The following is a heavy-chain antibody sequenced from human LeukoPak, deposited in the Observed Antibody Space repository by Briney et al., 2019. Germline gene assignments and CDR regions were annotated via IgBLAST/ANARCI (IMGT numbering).Heavy chain of an antibody. V-gene: IGHV3-64D*06. CDR2: ISGNGDNT. CDR3: VRGTGY. CDR1: GFTFSTYV. Sequence: GGSLRLSCSVSGFTFSTYVMHWVRQAPGKGLDYVSAISGNGDNTYYADSVKGRFTISRDNSKNTLYLQMSSLRADDTAVYYCVRGTGYWGQGTLVTVSS. J-gene: IGHJ4*02.